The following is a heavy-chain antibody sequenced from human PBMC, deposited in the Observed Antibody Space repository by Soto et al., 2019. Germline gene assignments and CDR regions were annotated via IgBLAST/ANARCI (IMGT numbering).Heavy chain of an antibody. CDR2: IYPHDSDT. CDR3: ERPTDYHYGMQV. V-gene: IGHV5-51*01. Sequence: RGQSLKISCKGSGYNFHAYWIAWVGQMPGKVLEWMGFIYPHDSDTRYSPSFRGQVTISADKSINTAYLQWTSLKASDTAIYFCERPTDYHYGMQVWGQGTTVTVSS. CDR1: GYNFHAYW. J-gene: IGHJ6*02. D-gene: IGHD3-10*01.